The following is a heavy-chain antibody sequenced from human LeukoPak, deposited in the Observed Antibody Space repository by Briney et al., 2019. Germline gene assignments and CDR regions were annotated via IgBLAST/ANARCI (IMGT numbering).Heavy chain of an antibody. CDR2: IYYSGIT. Sequence: SETLSLTCTVSGGSISSYYCSWIRQPPGKGLEWIGYIYYSGITNYNPSLKSRVTISVDTSKNQFSLKLSSVTAADTAVYYCAGHSPRGARVDYGAQEPLVPVPS. CDR3: AGHSPRGARVDY. D-gene: IGHD3-10*01. CDR1: GGSISSYY. J-gene: IGHJ4*02. V-gene: IGHV4-59*08.